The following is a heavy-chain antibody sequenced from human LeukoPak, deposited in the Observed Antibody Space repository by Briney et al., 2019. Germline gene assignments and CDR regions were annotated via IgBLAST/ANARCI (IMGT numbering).Heavy chain of an antibody. D-gene: IGHD5-18*01. J-gene: IGHJ4*02. CDR1: GFTFGSHA. V-gene: IGHV3-23*01. CDR3: GKTTVGYSSGQKPAWPVDY. Sequence: GGSLRLSCEASGFTFGSHAMNWVRQAPGKGLEWVAGIFGSGGSPHYADSVKGRFTISRDNSRNTVYLQINSLRAEDTAVYYCGKTTVGYSSGQKPAWPVDYWGQGTLVTVSS. CDR2: IFGSGGSP.